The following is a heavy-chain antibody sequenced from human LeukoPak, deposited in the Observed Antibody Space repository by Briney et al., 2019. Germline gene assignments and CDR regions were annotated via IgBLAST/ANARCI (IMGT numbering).Heavy chain of an antibody. Sequence: ASVKVSCKASGYTFTSYDINWVRQATGQGLEWMGWMNPNSGNTGYAQKFQGRVTITRNTSISTAYMELSSLRSEDTAVYYCARGLSVNYYYYMDVWGKGTTVTVSS. D-gene: IGHD2/OR15-2a*01. V-gene: IGHV1-8*03. J-gene: IGHJ6*03. CDR2: MNPNSGNT. CDR1: GYTFTSYD. CDR3: ARGLSVNYYYYMDV.